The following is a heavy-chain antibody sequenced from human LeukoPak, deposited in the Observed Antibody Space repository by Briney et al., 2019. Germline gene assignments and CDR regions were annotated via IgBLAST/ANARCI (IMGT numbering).Heavy chain of an antibody. V-gene: IGHV1-46*01. D-gene: IGHD2-2*01. J-gene: IGHJ5*02. CDR1: GHTFTSYY. CDR3: ARDQAEDIVVVPAALGH. CDR2: INPNSGRP. Sequence: ASVNVSCKASGHTFTSYYMNWVRQAPGQGLEWMGLINPNSGRPSYAQKFQGRVTMTRDTSTSTVFLELSSLTSDDTAVYYCARDQAEDIVVVPAALGHWGQGTLVTVSS.